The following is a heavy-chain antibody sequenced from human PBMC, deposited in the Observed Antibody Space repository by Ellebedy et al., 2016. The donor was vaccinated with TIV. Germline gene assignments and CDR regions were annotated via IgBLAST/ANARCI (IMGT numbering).Heavy chain of an antibody. CDR2: ISWNSGSI. Sequence: SLKISXAASGFTFDDYAMHWVRQAPGKGLEWVSGISWNSGSIGYADSVKGRFTISRDNAKNSLYLQMNSLRAEDTAVYYCARDIAVAGPNWFDPWGQGTLVTVSS. V-gene: IGHV3-9*01. CDR1: GFTFDDYA. J-gene: IGHJ5*02. CDR3: ARDIAVAGPNWFDP. D-gene: IGHD6-19*01.